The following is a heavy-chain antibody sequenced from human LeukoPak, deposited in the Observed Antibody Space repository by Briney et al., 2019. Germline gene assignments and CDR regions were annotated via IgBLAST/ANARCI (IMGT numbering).Heavy chain of an antibody. V-gene: IGHV3-23*01. CDR1: GFTFSGYA. Sequence: GGSLRLSCAASGFTFSGYAMSWVRQAPGKGLEWVSGISGSGGSTYYADSVKGRLTISRDNSKNTLYLQMNSLRAEDTAVYYCAKGRYYGSGKWGYFEYWGQGTPVTVSS. D-gene: IGHD3-10*01. CDR3: AKGRYYGSGKWGYFEY. J-gene: IGHJ4*02. CDR2: ISGSGGST.